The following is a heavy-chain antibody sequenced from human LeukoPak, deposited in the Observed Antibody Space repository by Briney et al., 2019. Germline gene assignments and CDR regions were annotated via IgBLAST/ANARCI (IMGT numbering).Heavy chain of an antibody. Sequence: GGSLRLSCAASGFTFSSYAMHWVRQAPGKGLEWVAVISYDGSNKYYADSVKGRFTISRDNSKNTLYLQMNSLSAEDTAVYYCARDYRHDYGDYFDYWGQGTLVTVSS. CDR3: ARDYRHDYGDYFDY. CDR2: ISYDGSNK. CDR1: GFTFSSYA. V-gene: IGHV3-30-3*01. J-gene: IGHJ4*02. D-gene: IGHD4-17*01.